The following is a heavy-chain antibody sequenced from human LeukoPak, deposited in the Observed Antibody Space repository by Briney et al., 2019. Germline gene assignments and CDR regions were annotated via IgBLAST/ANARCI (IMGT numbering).Heavy chain of an antibody. CDR1: GFTFSSYG. D-gene: IGHD6-19*01. J-gene: IGHJ4*02. CDR3: ARDSIAVAGCFDS. CDR2: IWYDGSNN. V-gene: IGHV3-33*01. Sequence: GGSLRLSCAASGFTFSSYGMHWVPQDPGKGLEWLAIIWYDGSNNYYADSVKGRFTISRDNSKNTLSLQMNSLRAEDTAVYYCARDSIAVAGCFDSWGQGTLVTVSS.